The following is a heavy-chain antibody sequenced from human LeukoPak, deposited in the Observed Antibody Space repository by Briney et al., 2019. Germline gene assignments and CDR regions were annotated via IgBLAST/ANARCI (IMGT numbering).Heavy chain of an antibody. J-gene: IGHJ4*02. D-gene: IGHD4-17*01. CDR1: GFAFSTYA. V-gene: IGHV3-23*01. Sequence: GGSLRLSCAASGFAFSTYAMSWVRQAPGKGLEWVSSISGSGSNTYYADSVKGQFTISRDSSKNTLYLQMNSLRAEDAAVYYCAKSLTVTTRIHSIDPRGQGTLVTVSS. CDR3: AKSLTVTTRIHSIDP. CDR2: ISGSGSNT.